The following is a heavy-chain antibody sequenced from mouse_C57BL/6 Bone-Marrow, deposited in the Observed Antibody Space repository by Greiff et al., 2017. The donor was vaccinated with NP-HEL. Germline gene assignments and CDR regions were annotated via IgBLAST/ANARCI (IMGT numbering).Heavy chain of an antibody. V-gene: IGHV14-4*01. CDR1: GFNIKDDY. D-gene: IGHD2-10*01. J-gene: IGHJ1*03. Sequence: EVHLVESGAELVRPGASVKLSCTASGFNIKDDYMHWVKQRPEQGLEWIGWIDPENGDTEYASKFQGKATITADTSSNTAYLQLSSLTSEDTAVYYCTPYYGNYGYFDVWGTGTTVTVSS. CDR3: TPYYGNYGYFDV. CDR2: IDPENGDT.